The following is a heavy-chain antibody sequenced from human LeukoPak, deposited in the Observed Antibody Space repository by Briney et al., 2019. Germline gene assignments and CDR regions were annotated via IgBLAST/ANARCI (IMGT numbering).Heavy chain of an antibody. D-gene: IGHD3-22*01. J-gene: IGHJ4*02. V-gene: IGHV1-18*01. CDR2: ISAYNGNT. CDR1: GYTFTSYG. Sequence: ASVKVSCKASGYTFTSYGISWVRQAPGQGLEWMGWISAYNGNTNYAQKLQGRVTMTTDTSTGTAYMELRSLRSDDTAVYYCARVRVGNYYDSSGYYYDDYWGQGTLVTVSS. CDR3: ARVRVGNYYDSSGYYYDDY.